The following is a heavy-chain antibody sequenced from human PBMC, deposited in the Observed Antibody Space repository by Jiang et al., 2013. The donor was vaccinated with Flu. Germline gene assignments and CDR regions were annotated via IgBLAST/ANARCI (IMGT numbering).Heavy chain of an antibody. Sequence: GSGLVKPSETLSLTCSVSDYSISSGYSWGWIRQPPGKGLEWIATIYYSGSTFYNPSLKSRATISIDTSKNQFSLKLGSVTAADTAVYYCARVLLGARNDAFDIWGQGTMVTVSS. CDR1: DYSISSGYS. D-gene: IGHD1-26*01. CDR3: ARVLLGARNDAFDI. V-gene: IGHV4-38-2*02. CDR2: IYYSGST. J-gene: IGHJ3*02.